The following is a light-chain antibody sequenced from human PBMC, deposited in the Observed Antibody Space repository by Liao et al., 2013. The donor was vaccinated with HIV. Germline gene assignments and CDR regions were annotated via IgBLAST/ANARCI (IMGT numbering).Light chain of an antibody. CDR2: QDT. CDR3: QAWDSNTGDVL. CDR1: KLGDEY. V-gene: IGLV3-1*01. Sequence: SYELTQPPSVSVSPGQTASITCSGDKLGDEYASWYQQKPGQSPVLVIYQDTKRPSGIPERISGSNSGNTATLTISGTQAMDEADYYCQAWDSNTGDVLFGGGTKLTVL. J-gene: IGLJ2*01.